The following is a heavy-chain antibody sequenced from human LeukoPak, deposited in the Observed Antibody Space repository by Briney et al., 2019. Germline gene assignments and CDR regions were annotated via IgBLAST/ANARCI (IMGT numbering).Heavy chain of an antibody. D-gene: IGHD6-13*01. J-gene: IGHJ4*02. Sequence: SQTLSHTCAISGDSVSSNSAAWNWIRQSPSRGLEWLGRTYYRSKWYNDYAVPVKSRITINPDTSKNQFSLQLNSVTPEDTAVYYCARGSSWYMASQGTFDYWGQGTLVTVSS. V-gene: IGHV6-1*01. CDR2: TYYRSKWYN. CDR1: GDSVSSNSAA. CDR3: ARGSSWYMASQGTFDY.